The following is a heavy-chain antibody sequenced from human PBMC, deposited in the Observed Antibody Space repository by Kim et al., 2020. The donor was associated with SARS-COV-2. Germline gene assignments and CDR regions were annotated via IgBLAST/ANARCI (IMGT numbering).Heavy chain of an antibody. V-gene: IGHV4-31*03. D-gene: IGHD2-15*01. J-gene: IGHJ6*02. CDR1: GGSISIGGYY. Sequence: SETLSLTCTVSGGSISIGGYYWSWIRQHPGKGLEWIGYIYYSGSTYYNPSLKSRVTITVDTSKNQFSLKLSSVTAADTAVYYCARDRVVAAPGYYYGMDVWGQGTTVTVSS. CDR2: IYYSGST. CDR3: ARDRVVAAPGYYYGMDV.